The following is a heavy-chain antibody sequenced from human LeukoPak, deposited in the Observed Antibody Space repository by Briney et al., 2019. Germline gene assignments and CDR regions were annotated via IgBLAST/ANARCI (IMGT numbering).Heavy chain of an antibody. CDR1: GYTFTSYD. V-gene: IGHV1-8*01. CDR3: ARSSIAARPGGYYYYMDV. CDR2: MNPNSGNT. J-gene: IGHJ6*03. Sequence: ASVKVSCKASGYTFTSYDINWVRQATGQGLEWMGWMNPNSGNTGYAQKFQGRVTMTRNTSTSTAYMELSSLRSEDTAVYYCARSSIAARPGGYYYYMDVWGKGTTVTVSS. D-gene: IGHD6-6*01.